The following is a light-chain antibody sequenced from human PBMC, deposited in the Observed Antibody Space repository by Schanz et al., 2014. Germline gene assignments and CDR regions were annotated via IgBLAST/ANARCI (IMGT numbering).Light chain of an antibody. CDR3: SSYTSSSTL. J-gene: IGLJ2*01. CDR1: SSDVGGYNR. V-gene: IGLV2-18*02. Sequence: QSALTQPPSASGSPGQSVTISCTGTSSDVGGYNRVSWYQQPPGTAPKLMIYDVTNRPSGVSNRFSGSKSGNTASLTISGLQAEDEADYYCSSYTSSSTLFGGGTKLTVL. CDR2: DVT.